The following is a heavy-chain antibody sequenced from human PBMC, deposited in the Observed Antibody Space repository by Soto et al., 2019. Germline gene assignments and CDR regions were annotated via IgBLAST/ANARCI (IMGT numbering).Heavy chain of an antibody. CDR3: ALRVVGAAKWFDP. V-gene: IGHV1-69*13. D-gene: IGHD1-26*01. CDR1: GVTFSSYA. CDR2: IIPIFGTA. Sequence: SVKVSCKASGVTFSSYAISWVRQAPGQGLEWMGGIIPIFGTANYAQKFQGRVTITADESTSTAYMELSSLRSEDTAVYYCALRVVGAAKWFDPWGQGTLVTVSS. J-gene: IGHJ5*02.